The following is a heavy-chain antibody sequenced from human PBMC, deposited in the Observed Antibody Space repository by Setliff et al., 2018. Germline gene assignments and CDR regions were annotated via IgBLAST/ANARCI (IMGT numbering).Heavy chain of an antibody. Sequence: PSETLSLTCVVYGDSFSDYYWSWIRQPPGKGLEWIEEINHRGSTDYNPSLDSQVTMSVDTSKNQFSLKLKSVTAADTAMYYCARGCAAGACYSDYYYYMDVWGKGTTVTVS. D-gene: IGHD2-15*01. J-gene: IGHJ6*03. CDR2: INHRGST. V-gene: IGHV4-34*01. CDR1: GDSFSDYY. CDR3: ARGCAAGACYSDYYYYMDV.